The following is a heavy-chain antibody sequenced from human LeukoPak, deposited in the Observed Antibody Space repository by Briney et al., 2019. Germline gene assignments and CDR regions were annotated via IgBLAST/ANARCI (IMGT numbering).Heavy chain of an antibody. J-gene: IGHJ6*03. V-gene: IGHV3-48*03. D-gene: IGHD5-18*01. CDR2: ISSGGSPI. CDR3: ARGHTGYSHYYMAV. Sequence: TGGSLRLSCAASGFTFSNYEMNWVRQAPGKGLEWVSYISSGGSPIYYADSVKGRFTISRDNAKNSVYLQMSSLRAEDTAFYYCARGHTGYSHYYMAVWGKGTTVTVSS. CDR1: GFTFSNYE.